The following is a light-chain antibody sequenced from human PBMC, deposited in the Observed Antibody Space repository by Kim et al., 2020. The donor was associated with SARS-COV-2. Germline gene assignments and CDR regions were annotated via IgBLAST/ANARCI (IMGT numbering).Light chain of an antibody. CDR2: GAS. Sequence: PGERATLCCRASQSVSSNLAWYQQKPGQAPRLLIYGASTRATGIPARFSGSGSGTEFTLTISSLQSEDFAVYYCQQYNNWPPVRTFGQGTKVDIK. J-gene: IGKJ1*01. V-gene: IGKV3-15*01. CDR1: QSVSSN. CDR3: QQYNNWPPVRT.